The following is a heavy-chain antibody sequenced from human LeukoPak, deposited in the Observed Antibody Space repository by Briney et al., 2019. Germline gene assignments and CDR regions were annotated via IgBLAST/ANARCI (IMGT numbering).Heavy chain of an antibody. V-gene: IGHV3-43D*04. J-gene: IGHJ4*02. CDR2: ISWDGGST. D-gene: IGHD3-16*01. CDR1: GFTFDDYA. CDR3: AKDSREITFGGVTDY. Sequence: PGGSLRLSCAASGFTFDDYAMHWVRQAPGKGLEWVSLISWDGGSTYYADSVKGRFTISRDNSKNSLYLQMNSLRAEDTALYYCAKDSREITFGGVTDYWGQGTLVTVSS.